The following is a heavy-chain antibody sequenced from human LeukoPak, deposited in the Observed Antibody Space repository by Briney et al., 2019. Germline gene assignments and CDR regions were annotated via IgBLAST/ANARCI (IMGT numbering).Heavy chain of an antibody. CDR2: IYYSGST. CDR3: ARTITMIVEDAFDI. J-gene: IGHJ3*02. CDR1: GGSISSSSYY. V-gene: IGHV4-39*01. D-gene: IGHD3-22*01. Sequence: SETLSLTCTVSGGSISSSSYYWGWIRQPPGKGLEWIGSIYYSGSTYYNPSLKSRVTISVDTSKNQFPLKLSSVTAADTAVYYCARTITMIVEDAFDIWGQGTMVTVSS.